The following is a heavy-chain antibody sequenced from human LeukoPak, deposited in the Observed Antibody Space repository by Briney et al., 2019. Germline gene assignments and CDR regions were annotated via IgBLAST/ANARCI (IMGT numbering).Heavy chain of an antibody. D-gene: IGHD5-18*01. Sequence: GGSLRLSCAASQFTFSSYAMSWVRQAPGKGLEWVSTISGSGGSTYYADSVKGRFTISRDNSKNTLYLQMDSLRAEDTAVYYCAKSVDTAMVNWGQGTLVTVSS. CDR1: QFTFSSYA. V-gene: IGHV3-23*01. CDR2: ISGSGGST. CDR3: AKSVDTAMVN. J-gene: IGHJ4*02.